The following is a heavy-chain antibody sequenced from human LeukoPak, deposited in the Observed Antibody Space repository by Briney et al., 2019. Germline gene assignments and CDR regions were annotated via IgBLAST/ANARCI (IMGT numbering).Heavy chain of an antibody. CDR2: ISGSGDST. J-gene: IGHJ5*02. V-gene: IGHV3-23*01. CDR3: AKDDYSTYVGWFDP. Sequence: GGSLRLSCAAYGFTFSSYAMSWVRQAPGKGLEWVSAISGSGDSTYYTNSVKGRFTISRDNSKNTLYLQMNSLRAEDTAVYYCAKDDYSTYVGWFDPWGQGTLVTVSS. CDR1: GFTFSSYA. D-gene: IGHD4-11*01.